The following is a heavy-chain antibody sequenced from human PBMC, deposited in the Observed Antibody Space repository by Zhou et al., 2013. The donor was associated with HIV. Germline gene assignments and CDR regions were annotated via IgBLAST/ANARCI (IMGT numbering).Heavy chain of an antibody. Sequence: QVQLVQSGAEVKKPGSSVKVSCKASGGTFRSYAISWVRQAPGQGLEWMGGIIPIFGTANYAQKFQGRVTITTDESTSTAYMELSSLLSEDTAVYYCARAGYCSSTSCYFDYWGQGTLVTVSS. CDR2: IIPIFGTA. CDR1: GGTFRSYA. CDR3: ARAGYCSSTSCYFDY. V-gene: IGHV1-69*05. J-gene: IGHJ4*03. D-gene: IGHD2-2*01.